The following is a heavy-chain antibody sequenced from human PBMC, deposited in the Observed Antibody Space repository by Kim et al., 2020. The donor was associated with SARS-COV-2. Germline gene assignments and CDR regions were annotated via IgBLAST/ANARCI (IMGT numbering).Heavy chain of an antibody. CDR2: INQDGTQR. V-gene: IGHV3-7*01. CDR3: TRPLGRGFAY. CDR1: GVTFSNTW. Sequence: GGSLRLSCEASGVTFSNTWMIWVRQAPGKGPEWVANINQDGTQRQYVDSVKGRFTVSRDNAKNSLFLQMNSLRVEDTAVYYCTRPLGRGFAYWGQGTHVTVSS. D-gene: IGHD1-26*01. J-gene: IGHJ4*02.